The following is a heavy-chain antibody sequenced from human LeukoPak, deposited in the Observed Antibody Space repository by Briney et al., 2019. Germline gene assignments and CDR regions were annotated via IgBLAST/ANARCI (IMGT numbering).Heavy chain of an antibody. D-gene: IGHD2-15*01. CDR1: TFTFSSCG. CDR2: ISGSGGST. CDR3: AKDGYCSAGSCFSANDAFDI. J-gene: IGHJ3*02. V-gene: IGHV3-23*01. Sequence: GGSLRLSCGASTFTFSSCGMSSVRQAPGKGLEWVSAISGSGGSTYYADSVKGRFTISRDNSKNSLYLQMNSLRAEDTAVYYCAKDGYCSAGSCFSANDAFDIWGQGTMVTVSS.